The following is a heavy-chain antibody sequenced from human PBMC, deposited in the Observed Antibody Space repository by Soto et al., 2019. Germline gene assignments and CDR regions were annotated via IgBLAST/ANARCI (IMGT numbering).Heavy chain of an antibody. CDR1: GGCISNSNYY. D-gene: IGHD2-15*01. CDR2: IYSSGST. V-gene: IGHV4-39*01. CDR3: ARPRSGQFSPLDY. Sequence: PSETLSLTCTVSGGCISNSNYYWGWIRQTPGKDLEWIGSIYSSGSTYYNPSLNSRVTIFVDASKNQISLKLSSVTAADTAIYYCARPRSGQFSPLDYWGQGTLVTVSS. J-gene: IGHJ4*02.